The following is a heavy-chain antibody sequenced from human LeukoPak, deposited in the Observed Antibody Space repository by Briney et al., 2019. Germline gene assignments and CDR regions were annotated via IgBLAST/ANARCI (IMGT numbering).Heavy chain of an antibody. CDR3: ARQDLSNYDSSDDPFDY. Sequence: PSQTLSLTCAVSGGSISSGGYSWSWIRQPPGKGLEWIGYIYHSGSTYYNPSLKSRVTISVDRSKNQFSLKLSSVTAADTAVYSCARQDLSNYDSSDDPFDYWGQGTLVTVSS. CDR1: GGSISSGGYS. V-gene: IGHV4-30-2*01. J-gene: IGHJ4*02. D-gene: IGHD3-22*01. CDR2: IYHSGST.